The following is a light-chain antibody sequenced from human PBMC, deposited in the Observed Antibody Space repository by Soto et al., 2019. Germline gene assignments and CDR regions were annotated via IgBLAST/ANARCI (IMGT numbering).Light chain of an antibody. Sequence: SYELTQPPSVSVSPGQTASITCSGDKLGDKYACWCQQKPGQSPVLVIYQHSKRPSGIPERFSGSNSGNTATLTISGTQAMDEADYYCQAWDSSTVVFGGGTKVTVL. CDR3: QAWDSSTVV. V-gene: IGLV3-1*01. CDR1: KLGDKY. J-gene: IGLJ2*01. CDR2: QHS.